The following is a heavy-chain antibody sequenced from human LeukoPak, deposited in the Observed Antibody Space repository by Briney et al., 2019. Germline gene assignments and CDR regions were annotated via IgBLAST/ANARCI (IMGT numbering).Heavy chain of an antibody. J-gene: IGHJ4*02. V-gene: IGHV3-30*02. CDR3: AGDDYGGNPEGY. CDR1: GFIFSTYG. CDR2: IRYDGSNK. Sequence: GGSLRLSCSVSGFIFSTYGMHWVRQAPGKGLEWVAFIRYDGSNKYYADSVKGRFTISRDNSKNTLYLQMNSLRAEDTAVYYCAGDDYGGNPEGYWGQGTLVTVSS. D-gene: IGHD4-23*01.